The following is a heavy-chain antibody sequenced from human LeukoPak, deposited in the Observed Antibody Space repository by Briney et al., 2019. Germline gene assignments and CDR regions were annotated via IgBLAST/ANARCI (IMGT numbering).Heavy chain of an antibody. J-gene: IGHJ4*02. V-gene: IGHV3-23*01. CDR2: ISGSGGST. D-gene: IGHD2-15*01. CDR3: AKDVVEVYCSGGSCYVSYFDY. Sequence: GGSLRLSCAASGFTFSSYAMSWVRQAPGKGLEWVSGISGSGGSTYYADSVKGRFTISRDNSKNTLYLQMNSLRAEDTAVYHCAKDVVEVYCSGGSCYVSYFDYWGQGTLVTVSS. CDR1: GFTFSSYA.